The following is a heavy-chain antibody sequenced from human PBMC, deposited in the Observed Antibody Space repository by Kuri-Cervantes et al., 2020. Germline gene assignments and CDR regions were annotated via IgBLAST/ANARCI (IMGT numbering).Heavy chain of an antibody. D-gene: IGHD1-7*01. CDR2: IYSGGST. CDR1: GFTVSSNY. CDR3: ARDTGWNYVTGLFDY. J-gene: IGHJ4*02. V-gene: IGHV3-53*01. Sequence: GESLKISCAASGFTVSSNYMSWVRQAPGKGLEWVSVIYSGGSTYYADSVKGRFTISRDNSKNTLYLQMNSLRAEDTAVYYCARDTGWNYVTGLFDYWGQGTLVTVSS.